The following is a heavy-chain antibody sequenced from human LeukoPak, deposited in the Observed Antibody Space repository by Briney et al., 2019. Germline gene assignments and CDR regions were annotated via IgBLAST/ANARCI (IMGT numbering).Heavy chain of an antibody. D-gene: IGHD3-22*01. CDR1: GGSISSGGYY. J-gene: IGHJ3*02. CDR3: ARGWGRAYYYDSSGHDAFDI. V-gene: IGHV4-31*03. Sequence: SDALSLTCTVSGGSISSGGYYWSWIRQHPGKGLEWIGYIYYSGSTYYNPSLKSRVTISVDTSKNQFSLKLSSVTAADTAVYYCARGWGRAYYYDSSGHDAFDIWGQGTMVTVSS. CDR2: IYYSGST.